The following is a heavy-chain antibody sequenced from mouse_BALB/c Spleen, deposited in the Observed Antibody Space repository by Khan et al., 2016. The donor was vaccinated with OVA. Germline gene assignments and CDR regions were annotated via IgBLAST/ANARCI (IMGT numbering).Heavy chain of an antibody. Sequence: QVHVKQSGADLAKPGASVKMSCTASGYTFTTYWMHWVKQRPGQGLEWIGYIDPGTGYTEYNQIFKDKTTLTTDKSSSTAYIQLSSLTSDDSAVYYCARRGLCGIFVYWGQGSLVTVSA. CDR2: IDPGTGYT. CDR3: ARRGLCGIFVY. V-gene: IGHV1-7*01. CDR1: GYTFTTYW. D-gene: IGHD1-1*02. J-gene: IGHJ3*01.